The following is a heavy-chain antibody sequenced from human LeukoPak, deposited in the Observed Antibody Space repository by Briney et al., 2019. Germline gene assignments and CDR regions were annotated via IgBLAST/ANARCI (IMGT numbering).Heavy chain of an antibody. CDR3: ARVGGTNSY. CDR1: GGSISSYY. D-gene: IGHD3-16*01. CDR2: INHSGST. V-gene: IGHV4-34*01. Sequence: SETLSLTCTVSGGSISSYYWSWIRQPPGKGLEWIGEINHSGSTNYNPALKSRVTISVDTSKNQFSLKLSSVTAADTAVYYCARVGGTNSYWGQGTLVTVSS. J-gene: IGHJ4*02.